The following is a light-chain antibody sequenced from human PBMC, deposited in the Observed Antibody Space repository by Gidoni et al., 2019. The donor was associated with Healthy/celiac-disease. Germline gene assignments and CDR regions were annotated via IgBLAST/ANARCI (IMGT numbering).Light chain of an antibody. CDR2: AAS. CDR3: QKYNSAPYT. Sequence: DIQMTQSPSSLSASVGDRVTITCRPSQGSSNYLAWYQQKPGKVPKLLIYAASTWQAGVPSRFSGSGSGTDFTLTISSLQPEDVATYYCQKYNSAPYTFGQGTKLEIK. J-gene: IGKJ2*01. CDR1: QGSSNY. V-gene: IGKV1-27*01.